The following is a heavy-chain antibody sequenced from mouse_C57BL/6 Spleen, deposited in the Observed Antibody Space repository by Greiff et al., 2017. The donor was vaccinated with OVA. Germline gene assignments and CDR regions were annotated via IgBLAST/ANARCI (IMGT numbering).Heavy chain of an antibody. CDR3: ATLYYGGFAY. V-gene: IGHV1-69*01. D-gene: IGHD2-1*01. J-gene: IGHJ3*01. Sequence: QVQLQQPGAELVMPGASVKLSCKASGYTFTSYWMHWVKQRPGQGLEWIGEIDPSDSYTNYNQKFKGKSTLTVDKSSSTASMQLSSLTSEDSAVYYCATLYYGGFAYWGQGTLVTVSA. CDR2: IDPSDSYT. CDR1: GYTFTSYW.